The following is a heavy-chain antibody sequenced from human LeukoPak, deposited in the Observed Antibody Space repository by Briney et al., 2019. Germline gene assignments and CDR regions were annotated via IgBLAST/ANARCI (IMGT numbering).Heavy chain of an antibody. D-gene: IGHD3-3*01. CDR2: INLNSGGT. CDR1: GYIFTAYY. Sequence: ASVKVSCKASGYIFTAYYMYWVRQAPGQGLEWMGWINLNSGGTNYAQKLQGRVTMTTDTSTSTAYMELRSLRSDDTAVYYCARDVRLTYWFDPWGQGTLVTVSS. J-gene: IGHJ5*02. CDR3: ARDVRLTYWFDP. V-gene: IGHV1-2*02.